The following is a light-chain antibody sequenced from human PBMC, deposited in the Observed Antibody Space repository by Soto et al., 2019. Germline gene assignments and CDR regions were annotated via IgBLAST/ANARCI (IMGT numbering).Light chain of an antibody. V-gene: IGLV1-40*01. CDR3: QSYDASLSGYV. Sequence: QSVLTQPPSVSEAPGQRVTISCTGSSSNIGGGYDVHWFQQLPGTAPKLLFYGKNNRPSGVPDRFSGSTSGTSASLAITGLQTEDEAIYYCQSYDASLSGYVFGTGTKVTAL. CDR2: GKN. CDR1: SSNIGGGYD. J-gene: IGLJ1*01.